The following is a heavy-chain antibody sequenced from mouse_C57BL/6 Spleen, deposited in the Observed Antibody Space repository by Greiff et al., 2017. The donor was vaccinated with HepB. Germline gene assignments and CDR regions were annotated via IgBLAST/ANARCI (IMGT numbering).Heavy chain of an antibody. CDR1: GYTFTSYW. Sequence: QVQLQQPGAELVKPGASVKLSCKASGYTFTSYWMQWVKQRPGQGLEWIGEIDPSDSYTNYNQKFKGKATLTVDTSSSTAYMQLSSLTSEDSAVYYCARLYYGSSPYAMDYWGQGTSVTVSS. D-gene: IGHD1-1*01. J-gene: IGHJ4*01. V-gene: IGHV1-50*01. CDR3: ARLYYGSSPYAMDY. CDR2: IDPSDSYT.